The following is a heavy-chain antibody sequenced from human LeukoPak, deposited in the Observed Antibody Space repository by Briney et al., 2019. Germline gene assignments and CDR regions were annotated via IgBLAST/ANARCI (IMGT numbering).Heavy chain of an antibody. D-gene: IGHD3-9*01. CDR3: ARHYDILTGYPPFDY. CDR2: IYYSGST. V-gene: IGHV4-39*01. Sequence: PSETLSLTCTVSGGSISSSSYYWGWIRQPPGKGLEWIGSIYYSGSTYYNPSLKSRVTISVDTSKNHFSLKLSSVTAADTAVYYCARHYDILTGYPPFDYWGQGTLVTVSS. J-gene: IGHJ4*02. CDR1: GGSISSSSYY.